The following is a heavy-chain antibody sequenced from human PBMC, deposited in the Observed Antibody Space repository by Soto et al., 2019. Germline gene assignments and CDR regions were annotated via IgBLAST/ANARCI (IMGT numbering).Heavy chain of an antibody. J-gene: IGHJ4*02. CDR1: GFTFISYA. Sequence: GESLKISCAAPGFTFISYAMNWVRQAPGKGLEWVSYIRSSGSPTYYAGSVKGRFTISRDNAKKSLYLQMNSLRAEDTAVYFCARMTSSLSPGRWGQGTLVTVSS. D-gene: IGHD2-2*01. CDR2: IRSSGSPT. V-gene: IGHV3-48*01. CDR3: ARMTSSLSPGR.